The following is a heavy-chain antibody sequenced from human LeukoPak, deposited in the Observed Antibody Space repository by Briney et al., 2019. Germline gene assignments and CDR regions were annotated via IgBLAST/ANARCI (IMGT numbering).Heavy chain of an antibody. V-gene: IGHV3-30*02. CDR3: ASPYYYDSYFDY. Sequence: PGGSLRPSCAASGFTFSSYGMHWVRQAPGKGLEWVAFIRYDGSNKYYADSVKGRFTISRDNSKNTLYLQMNSLRAEDTAVYYCASPYYYDSYFDYWGQGTLVTVSS. D-gene: IGHD3-22*01. J-gene: IGHJ4*02. CDR1: GFTFSSYG. CDR2: IRYDGSNK.